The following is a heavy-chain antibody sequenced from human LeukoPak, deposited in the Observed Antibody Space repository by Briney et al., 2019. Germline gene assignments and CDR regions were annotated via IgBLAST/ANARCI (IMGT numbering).Heavy chain of an antibody. D-gene: IGHD6-19*01. Sequence: ASVKVSCKASGYTFTGYYMHWVRQAPGQGLEWMGRINPNSGGTNYAQKFQGRVTMTRDTSISTAYMELSRLRSDDTAGYYCAREGIAVAGKVSFYYYYYMDVWGKGTTVTISS. CDR2: INPNSGGT. V-gene: IGHV1-2*02. CDR1: GYTFTGYY. J-gene: IGHJ6*03. CDR3: AREGIAVAGKVSFYYYYYMDV.